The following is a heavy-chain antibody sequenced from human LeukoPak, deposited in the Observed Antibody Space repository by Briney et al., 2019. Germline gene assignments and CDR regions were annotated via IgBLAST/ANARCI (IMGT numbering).Heavy chain of an antibody. V-gene: IGHV4-59*01. J-gene: IGHJ2*01. CDR3: ARDPGGAAAGNWYFDL. D-gene: IGHD6-13*01. Sequence: ASETLSLTCTVSGGSISSYYWSWIRQPPGKGLEWIGYICYSGSTNYNPSLKSRVTISVDTSKNQFSLKLSSVTAADTAVYYCARDPGGAAAGNWYFDLWGRGILVTVSS. CDR1: GGSISSYY. CDR2: ICYSGST.